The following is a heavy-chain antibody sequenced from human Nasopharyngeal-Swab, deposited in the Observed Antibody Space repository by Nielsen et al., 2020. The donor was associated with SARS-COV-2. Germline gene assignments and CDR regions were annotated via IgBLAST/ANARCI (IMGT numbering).Heavy chain of an antibody. CDR1: GFTFSRYW. J-gene: IGHJ6*02. Sequence: GESLKISCAASGFTFSRYWMHWVRQAPGKGLVWVSRINEDGSTTNYADSVKGRFTISRDNAKNTLYLQMNSLRAEDTAVYYCTRGYTENYYYYGMDVWGQGTTVTVSS. V-gene: IGHV3-74*01. CDR3: TRGYTENYYYYGMDV. CDR2: INEDGSTT. D-gene: IGHD2-2*02.